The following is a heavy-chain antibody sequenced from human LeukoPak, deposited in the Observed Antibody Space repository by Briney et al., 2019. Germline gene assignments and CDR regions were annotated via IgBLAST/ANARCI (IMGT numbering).Heavy chain of an antibody. J-gene: IGHJ6*02. CDR3: ARESSYGMDV. Sequence: GGSLRLSCAASGFTFTGYWMHWVRQAPGKGLVWVSHINGDGSSTSYAGSVKGRFTISRDNAKNTLYLQMNSLRAEDTAVYYCARESSYGMDVWGQGTTVTVSS. CDR1: GFTFTGYW. CDR2: INGDGSST. V-gene: IGHV3-74*01.